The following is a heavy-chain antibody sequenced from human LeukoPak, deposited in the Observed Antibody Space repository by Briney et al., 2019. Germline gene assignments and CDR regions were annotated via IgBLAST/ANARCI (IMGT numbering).Heavy chain of an antibody. V-gene: IGHV3-9*03. CDR3: AKDMEPTVTSLGGAIDY. J-gene: IGHJ4*02. D-gene: IGHD4-17*01. CDR1: GFTFDDYA. Sequence: PGGSLRLSCAASGFTFDDYAMHWVRQAPGKGLEWVLGNSGNSDSTGYPDSVKVRVTISRDNAKIHLYLQMNSLRAEDMALYYCAKDMEPTVTSLGGAIDYWGQGTLVTVSS. CDR2: NSGNSDST.